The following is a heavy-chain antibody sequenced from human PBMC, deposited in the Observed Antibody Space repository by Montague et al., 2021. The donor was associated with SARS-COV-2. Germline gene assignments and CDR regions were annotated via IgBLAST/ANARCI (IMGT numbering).Heavy chain of an antibody. Sequence: SLRLSCAASGFTFSNYDMNWVRQAPGKGPEWISYISTSAYTTSYAGSAKGRFTISRDNGKNSLYLQMNSLRVEDTAVYYCTRDYRSIVGDGLDIWGQGTKVTVSP. D-gene: IGHD3-16*02. J-gene: IGHJ3*02. V-gene: IGHV3-48*03. CDR3: TRDYRSIVGDGLDI. CDR2: ISTSAYTT. CDR1: GFTFSNYD.